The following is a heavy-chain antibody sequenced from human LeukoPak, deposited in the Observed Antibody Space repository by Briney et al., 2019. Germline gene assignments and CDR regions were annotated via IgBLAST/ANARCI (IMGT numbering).Heavy chain of an antibody. CDR3: AKVLAGYSYGSYDY. D-gene: IGHD5-18*01. Sequence: GGSLRLSCAASGFTFNTYAMAWVRQAPGKGLELVSTVSASGDNTYYVDSVKGRFTISRDNSKSTLSLQMNSLRNEDTGVYYCAKVLAGYSYGSYDYWGQGTLVTVSS. V-gene: IGHV3-23*01. CDR1: GFTFNTYA. J-gene: IGHJ4*02. CDR2: VSASGDNT.